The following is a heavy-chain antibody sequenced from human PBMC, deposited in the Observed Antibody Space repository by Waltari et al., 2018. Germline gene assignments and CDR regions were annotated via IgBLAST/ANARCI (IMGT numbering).Heavy chain of an antibody. J-gene: IGHJ3*02. D-gene: IGHD1-26*01. CDR1: GFTFSSYG. CDR2: IWYEGSNK. Sequence: QVQLVESGGGVVQPGRSLRLSCAASGFTFSSYGIHWVRQAPGKGLEWVAGIWYEGSNKYYAESVEGRFTISRDNSKNTLYLEMNSLRAEDTAVYYCASGQVVGARRAFDIWGQGTMVTVSS. CDR3: ASGQVVGARRAFDI. V-gene: IGHV3-33*01.